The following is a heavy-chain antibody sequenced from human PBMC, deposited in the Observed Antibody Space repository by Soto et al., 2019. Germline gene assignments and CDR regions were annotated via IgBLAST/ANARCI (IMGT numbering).Heavy chain of an antibody. CDR2: IWYDGSNK. V-gene: IGHV3-33*01. Sequence: QVQLVESGGGVVQPGRSLRLSCAASGFTFSSYGMHWVGQAPGKGLEWVAVIWYDGSNKYYADSVKGRFTISRDNSKNTLYLQMNSLRAEDTAVYYCARDPTSDYSSPSPFSGYYYGMDVWGQGTTVTVSS. J-gene: IGHJ6*02. D-gene: IGHD6-13*01. CDR1: GFTFSSYG. CDR3: ARDPTSDYSSPSPFSGYYYGMDV.